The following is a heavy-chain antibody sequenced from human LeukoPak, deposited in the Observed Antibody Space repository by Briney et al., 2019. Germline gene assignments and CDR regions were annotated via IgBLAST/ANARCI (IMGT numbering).Heavy chain of an antibody. CDR1: GFTFSSYS. D-gene: IGHD2-2*01. Sequence: GGSLRLSCAAYGFTFSSYSMSWVRQAPGKGLEWVSVIYSGGSTYYADSVKGRFTISRHNSKNTLYLQMNSLRAEDTAVYYCARDKAAAFDYWGQGTLVTVSS. CDR3: ARDKAAAFDY. J-gene: IGHJ4*02. V-gene: IGHV3-53*04. CDR2: IYSGGST.